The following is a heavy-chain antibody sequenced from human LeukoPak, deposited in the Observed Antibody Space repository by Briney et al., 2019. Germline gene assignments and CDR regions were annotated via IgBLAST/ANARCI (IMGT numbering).Heavy chain of an antibody. Sequence: ASVKVSCKASGGTFSSYAISWVRQAPGQGLEWMGGIIPIFGTANYAQKFQGRVTITADKSTSTAYMELSSLRSEDTAVYYCAREQTTPSYYYDSSFPQFGGWYFDLWGRGTLVTVSS. CDR1: GGTFSSYA. CDR3: AREQTTPSYYYDSSFPQFGGWYFDL. CDR2: IIPIFGTA. J-gene: IGHJ2*01. D-gene: IGHD3-22*01. V-gene: IGHV1-69*06.